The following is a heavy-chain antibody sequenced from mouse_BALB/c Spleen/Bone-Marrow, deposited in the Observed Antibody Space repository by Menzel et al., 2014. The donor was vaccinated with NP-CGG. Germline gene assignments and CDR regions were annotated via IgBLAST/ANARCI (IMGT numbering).Heavy chain of an antibody. Sequence: EVMLVESGGGLVQPGGSRKLSCAASGFTFSSFGMHWVRQAPEKGLEWVAYISSGSTVILYADTVKGRFTISRDNPKNALFLQMTSLRSEDTAMYYCARGGNWDDFDVWGAGTTITVSS. V-gene: IGHV5-17*02. CDR3: ARGGNWDDFDV. J-gene: IGHJ1*01. CDR2: ISSGSTVI. D-gene: IGHD4-1*01. CDR1: GFTFSSFG.